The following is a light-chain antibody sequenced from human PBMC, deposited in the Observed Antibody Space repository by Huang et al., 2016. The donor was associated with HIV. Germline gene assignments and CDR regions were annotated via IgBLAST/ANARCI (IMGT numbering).Light chain of an antibody. CDR2: WAS. CDR3: QQYYHNPLT. CDR1: QSLFFSSNKRSY. V-gene: IGKV4-1*01. Sequence: DIVMTQSPDSLTVSLVERATINCRSSQSLFFSSNKRSYLAWYQKKPGQPPTLVISWASARESGVPDRFSGSGSETHFTLTINSLQAEDVAVYYCQQYYHNPLTFGGGTKVEI. J-gene: IGKJ4*01.